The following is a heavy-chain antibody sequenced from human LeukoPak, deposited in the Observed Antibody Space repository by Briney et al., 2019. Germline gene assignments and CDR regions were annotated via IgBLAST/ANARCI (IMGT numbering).Heavy chain of an antibody. V-gene: IGHV4-4*02. J-gene: IGHJ3*02. D-gene: IGHD3-16*01. Sequence: PSETLSLTCAVSGGSISSSNWWSWVRQPPGKGLEWIGYIYYSGSTNYNPSLKSRVTISVDTSKNQFSLKLSSVTAADTAVYYCARRGGRYAFDIWGQGTMVTVSS. CDR3: ARRGGRYAFDI. CDR1: GGSISSSNW. CDR2: IYYSGST.